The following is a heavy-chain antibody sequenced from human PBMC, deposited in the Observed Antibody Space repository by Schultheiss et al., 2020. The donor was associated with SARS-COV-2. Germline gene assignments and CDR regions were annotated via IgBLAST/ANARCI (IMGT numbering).Heavy chain of an antibody. J-gene: IGHJ4*02. Sequence: GGSLRLSCAASGFTFSSYSMNWVRQAPGKGLEWVSYISSSSSTIYYADSVKGRFTISRDNAKNSLYLQMNSLRAEDTAVYYCARDFRGYSYPGDYWGQGTLVTVSS. CDR3: ARDFRGYSYPGDY. D-gene: IGHD5-18*01. CDR1: GFTFSSYS. CDR2: ISSSSSTI. V-gene: IGHV3-48*04.